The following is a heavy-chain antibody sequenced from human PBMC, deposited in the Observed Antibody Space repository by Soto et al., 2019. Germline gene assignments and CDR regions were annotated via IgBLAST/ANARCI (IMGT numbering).Heavy chain of an antibody. CDR2: INSQGDGGTR. CDR3: TTDLQAYCDGTTCYAGNYYYDDMDV. V-gene: IGHV3-15*01. CDR1: GFSFRNAW. Sequence: PGGSLRLSCAASGFSFRNAWMSWVRQAPGKGLEWVGHINSQGDGGTRDYAAHVKGRFTISRDDSKNTLFLQMNSLKNEDTAVYFCTTDLQAYCDGTTCYAGNYYYDDMDVWGQGTTVTVSS. J-gene: IGHJ6*02. D-gene: IGHD2-2*01.